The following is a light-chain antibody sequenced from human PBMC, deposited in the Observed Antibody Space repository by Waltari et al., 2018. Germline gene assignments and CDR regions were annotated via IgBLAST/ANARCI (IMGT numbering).Light chain of an antibody. J-gene: IGKJ2*01. CDR3: QQSHSTSYT. CDR1: QTISKY. V-gene: IGKV1-39*01. Sequence: DIQMTQSPSSLSASVGDRVTITCRASQTISKYLNLYQQKPGKAPKLLFHGASSLQSGVPSRFSGSGSGTDFTLTISSLQPEDLAIYYCQQSHSTSYTFGQGTRLDVK. CDR2: GAS.